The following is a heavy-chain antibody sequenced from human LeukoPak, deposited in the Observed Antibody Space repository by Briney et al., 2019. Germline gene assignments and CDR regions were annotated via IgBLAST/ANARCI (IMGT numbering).Heavy chain of an antibody. J-gene: IGHJ4*02. CDR2: IYSGGST. D-gene: IGHD7-27*01. Sequence: GASLRLSWAASGFTDSRNYMRWVRQAPRKGLEWDSVIYSGGSTYYADSVKGRFTISRNNSKNTLYLQMNSLRAEDTAVYYCARHSQHSRDLGSARNFDYWGQGTLVTVSS. CDR1: GFTDSRNY. V-gene: IGHV3-66*04. CDR3: ARHSQHSRDLGSARNFDY.